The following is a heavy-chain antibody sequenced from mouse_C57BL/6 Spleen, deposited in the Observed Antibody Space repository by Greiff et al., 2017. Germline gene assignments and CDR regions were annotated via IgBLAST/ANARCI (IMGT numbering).Heavy chain of an antibody. CDR3: TRTTVVTYYFDY. D-gene: IGHD1-1*01. CDR1: GFNIKDYY. V-gene: IGHV14-1*01. J-gene: IGHJ2*01. Sequence: VHVKQSGAELVRPGASVKLSCTASGFNIKDYYMHWVKQRPEQGLEWIGRIDPEDGDTEYAPKFQGKATMTADTSSNTAYLQLSSLTSEDTAVYYCTRTTVVTYYFDYWGQGTTLTVSS. CDR2: IDPEDGDT.